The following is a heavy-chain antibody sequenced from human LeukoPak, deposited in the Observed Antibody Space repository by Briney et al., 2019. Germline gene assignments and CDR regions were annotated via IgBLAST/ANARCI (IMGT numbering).Heavy chain of an antibody. CDR3: ARENPVCNAFDI. J-gene: IGHJ3*02. V-gene: IGHV4-59*01. Sequence: SETLSLTCTVSGGSISSYYWSWIRQPPGKGLEWIGYIYYSGSTNYNPSLKSRVTISVDTSKNQFSLKLSSVTAADTAVYYCARENPVCNAFDIWGQGTMVTVSS. CDR1: GGSISSYY. CDR2: IYYSGST. D-gene: IGHD2-8*01.